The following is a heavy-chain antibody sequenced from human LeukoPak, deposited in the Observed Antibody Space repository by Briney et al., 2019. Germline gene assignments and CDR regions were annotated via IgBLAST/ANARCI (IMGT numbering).Heavy chain of an antibody. D-gene: IGHD5-24*01. CDR1: GGSISSGGYY. V-gene: IGHV4-30-4*01. J-gene: IGHJ4*02. Sequence: PSQTLSLTCTVSGGSISSGGYYWNWIRQPPGKGLEWIGYISYSGSTHYNPSLKSRATISADTSKNQFSLKLTSMTAADTAVYHCARGGEGYNYVYWGQGTLITVSS. CDR3: ARGGEGYNYVY. CDR2: ISYSGST.